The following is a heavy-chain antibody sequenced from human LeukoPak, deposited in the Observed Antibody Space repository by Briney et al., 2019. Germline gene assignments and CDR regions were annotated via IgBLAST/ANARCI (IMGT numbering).Heavy chain of an antibody. CDR1: GGTFSSYA. D-gene: IGHD3-10*01. CDR3: ARDHVVRGVMHY. J-gene: IGHJ4*02. Sequence: SVKVSCKASGGTFSSYAISLVRQAPGQGLEWMGGIIPIFGTANYAQKFQGRVTITTDESTSTAYMELSSLRSEDTAVYYCARDHVVRGVMHYWGQGTLVTVSS. CDR2: IIPIFGTA. V-gene: IGHV1-69*05.